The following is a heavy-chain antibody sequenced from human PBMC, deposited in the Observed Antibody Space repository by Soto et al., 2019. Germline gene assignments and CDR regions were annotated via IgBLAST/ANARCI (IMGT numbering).Heavy chain of an antibody. V-gene: IGHV4-59*01. D-gene: IGHD6-13*01. J-gene: IGHJ3*02. CDR3: ARGYNSSWYDAFDI. CDR1: GGSISSYY. CDR2: IYYSGST. Sequence: SETLSLTCTLSGGSISSYYWSWIRQPPGRGLEWIGYIYYSGSTNYNPSLKSRVTISVDTSKNQFSLKLSSVTAADTAVYYCARGYNSSWYDAFDIWGQGTMVT.